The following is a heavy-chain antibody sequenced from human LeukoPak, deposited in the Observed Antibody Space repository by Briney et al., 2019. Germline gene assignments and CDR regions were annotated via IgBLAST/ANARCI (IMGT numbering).Heavy chain of an antibody. CDR1: GVSISNSDYY. D-gene: IGHD2-15*01. Sequence: SETLSLTCTVSGVSISNSDYYWGWIRQPPGRGLEWIGSIYHTATTYYNPSLKSRLTISLDTSKSQSSLNVTSVTAADTAVYYCGRIFTSRGIGGPRVFWGQGNLVTVSS. CDR3: GRIFTSRGIGGPRVF. V-gene: IGHV4-39*07. J-gene: IGHJ4*02. CDR2: IYHTATT.